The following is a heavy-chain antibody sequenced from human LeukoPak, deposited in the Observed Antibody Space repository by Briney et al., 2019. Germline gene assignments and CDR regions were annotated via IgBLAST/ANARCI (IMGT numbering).Heavy chain of an antibody. J-gene: IGHJ5*02. Sequence: GGSLRLSCAASGFTFNDYYMSWIRQAPGKGLEWLSYINIGGTNTHYADSVKGRFTISRDNAKKTLYLEMNNLRAEDTAVYYCATDSAGFDTWGQGVLVTVSS. CDR1: GFTFNDYY. CDR2: INIGGTNT. V-gene: IGHV3-11*01. CDR3: ATDSAGFDT.